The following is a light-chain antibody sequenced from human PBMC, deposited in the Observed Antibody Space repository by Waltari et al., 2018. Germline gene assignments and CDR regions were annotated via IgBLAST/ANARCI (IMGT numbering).Light chain of an antibody. CDR3: QQYGSSIPFT. Sequence: EIVLTQSQGTMSLSQGDRATLPRSASQSVTASQVAWYQQKPGQAPRLLIYGASTRATGTPDRFSGTGSGTDFILTISGLEPEDFAVYFCQQYGSSIPFTFGPGTKV. J-gene: IGKJ3*01. V-gene: IGKV3-20*01. CDR2: GAS. CDR1: QSVTASQ.